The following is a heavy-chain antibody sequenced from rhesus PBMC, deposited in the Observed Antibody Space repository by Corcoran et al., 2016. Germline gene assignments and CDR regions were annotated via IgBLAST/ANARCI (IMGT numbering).Heavy chain of an antibody. D-gene: IGHD6-31*01. Sequence: QVQLQESGPAVVKPSETLSLTCAVSGCSLSRRNWWSWIRQSPGKGLEWIGGIYGSGGSTEYNPSLKSRVTISKDTSKNQFSLKLSSVTAADTAVYYCARRGSSGWLSYFDYWGQGVLVTVSS. CDR2: IYGSGGST. V-gene: IGHV4-93*01. J-gene: IGHJ4*01. CDR1: GCSLSRRNW. CDR3: ARRGSSGWLSYFDY.